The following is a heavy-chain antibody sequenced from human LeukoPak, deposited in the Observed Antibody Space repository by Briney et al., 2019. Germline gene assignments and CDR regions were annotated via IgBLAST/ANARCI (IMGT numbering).Heavy chain of an antibody. V-gene: IGHV3-11*04. CDR3: ARGVKHYDILTGYYGGGRSCFDY. CDR1: GFTFSDYY. CDR2: ISSSDSTI. J-gene: IGHJ4*02. Sequence: PGGSLRLSCAASGFTFSDYYMSWIRQAPGKGLEWVSYISSSDSTIYYADSVKGRFTISRDNAKNSLYLQMNSLRAEDTAVYYCARGVKHYDILTGYYGGGRSCFDYWGQGTLVTVSS. D-gene: IGHD3-9*01.